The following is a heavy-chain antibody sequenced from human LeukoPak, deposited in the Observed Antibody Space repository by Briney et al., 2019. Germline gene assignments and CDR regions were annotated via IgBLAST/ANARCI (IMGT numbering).Heavy chain of an antibody. Sequence: GGSLRLSCAASGFIFSRSVMHWVRQAPGKGLEWVALIPYDGSNEYYADSVKGRFTISRDNSKITLYLQMNSLRVEDTAIYYCTRGMLRQPPDYWGQGMLVTVSS. J-gene: IGHJ4*02. CDR3: TRGMLRQPPDY. V-gene: IGHV3-30*04. CDR2: IPYDGSNE. D-gene: IGHD3-10*02. CDR1: GFIFSRSV.